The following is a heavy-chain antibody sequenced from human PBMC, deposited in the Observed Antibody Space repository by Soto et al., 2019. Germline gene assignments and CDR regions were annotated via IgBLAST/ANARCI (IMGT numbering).Heavy chain of an antibody. Sequence: EVQLLESGGNLVQPGGSLRLSCAASGFIFSHYAMSWVRQAPGKGLEWVSLIRGSADSTYYADFVKGRFTISRDDSKSTLDLQMDSLRAEDTAIYCCAKEWTHFDVWGQGTLVTVSS. V-gene: IGHV3-23*01. CDR2: IRGSADST. J-gene: IGHJ5*02. CDR3: AKEWTHFDV. CDR1: GFIFSHYA. D-gene: IGHD5-12*01.